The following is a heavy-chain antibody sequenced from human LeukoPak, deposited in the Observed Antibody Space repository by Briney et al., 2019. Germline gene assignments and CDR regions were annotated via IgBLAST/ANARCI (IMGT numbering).Heavy chain of an antibody. Sequence: GGSLRLSCAASGFTVSSNYMSWVRQAPGKGLEWVSAIYSGGSTYYADSVKGRFTISRDNSKNTLYLQMNSLRAEDTAVYYCARAPPYCGGDCAFDYWGQGTLVTVSS. CDR3: ARAPPYCGGDCAFDY. CDR1: GFTVSSNY. V-gene: IGHV3-53*01. CDR2: IYSGGST. J-gene: IGHJ4*02. D-gene: IGHD2-21*02.